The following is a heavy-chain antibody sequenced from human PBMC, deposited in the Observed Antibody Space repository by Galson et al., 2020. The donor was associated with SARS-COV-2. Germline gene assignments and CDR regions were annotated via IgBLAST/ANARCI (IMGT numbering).Heavy chain of an antibody. Sequence: GESLKISCKASGYSFTGFAIGWVRQAPGQGLEWMGWINTNTGNPTYAQDFTGRFVFSLDTSVSTAYLQISSLEAADTAIYYCARDLTYCSGGSCYSHGYDYWGQGTLVTVSA. CDR1: GYSFTGFA. V-gene: IGHV7-4-1*02. D-gene: IGHD2-15*01. J-gene: IGHJ4*02. CDR3: ARDLTYCSGGSCYSHGYDY. CDR2: INTNTGNP.